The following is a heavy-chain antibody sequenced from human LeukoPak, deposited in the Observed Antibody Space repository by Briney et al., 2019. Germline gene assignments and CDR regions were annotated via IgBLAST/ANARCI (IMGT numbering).Heavy chain of an antibody. CDR1: GFTFSSYS. J-gene: IGHJ5*02. Sequence: PGGSLRLSCAASGFTFSSYSMNWVRQAPGKGVEWVANIKQDGSEKYYVDSVKGRFTIFRDNAKNSLYLQMDSLRAEDTAVYYCARDYGVVGRFDPWGQGTLVTVSS. D-gene: IGHD3-3*01. V-gene: IGHV3-7*01. CDR2: IKQDGSEK. CDR3: ARDYGVVGRFDP.